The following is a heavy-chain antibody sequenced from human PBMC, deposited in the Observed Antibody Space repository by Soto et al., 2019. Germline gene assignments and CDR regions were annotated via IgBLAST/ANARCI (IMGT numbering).Heavy chain of an antibody. CDR3: ARSGYSYGPNPLLY. D-gene: IGHD5-18*01. Sequence: PSETLSLTCTVSGCSISRGGYYWSWIRQHPGKGLEWIGYIYYSGSTYYNPSLKSRVTISVYTSKNQFSLKLSSVTAADTAVYYCARSGYSYGPNPLLYWGEGTLVTGSS. J-gene: IGHJ4*02. CDR1: GCSISRGGYY. CDR2: IYYSGST. V-gene: IGHV4-31*03.